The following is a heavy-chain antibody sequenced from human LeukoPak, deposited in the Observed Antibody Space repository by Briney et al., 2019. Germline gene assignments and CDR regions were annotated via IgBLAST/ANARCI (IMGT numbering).Heavy chain of an antibody. J-gene: IGHJ4*02. V-gene: IGHV4-59*01. CDR2: IYYSGST. Sequence: PSETLSLTCTVSGGSISSYYWSWIRQPPGKGLEWIGYIYYSGSTNYNPSLKSRVTISVDTSKNQFSLRLSSVTAADTAVYYCARVTGYMVEDYFDYWGQGTLVTVSS. D-gene: IGHD6-13*01. CDR3: ARVTGYMVEDYFDY. CDR1: GGSISSYY.